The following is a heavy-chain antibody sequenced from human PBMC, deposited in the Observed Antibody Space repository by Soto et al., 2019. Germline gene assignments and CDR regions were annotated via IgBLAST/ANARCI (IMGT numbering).Heavy chain of an antibody. CDR1: GYTFYSHS. CDR3: AKDAQGYRYGRYSYYYYNMDV. Sequence: ASVKVSCKASGYTFYSHSISWVRQAPGQGLEWMGRISADNGNTKYAQKFRGRVTMTTDTSTSTVYMELRNLRSDDTAVYYCAKDAQGYRYGRYSYYYYNMDVWGQGTTVTVSS. D-gene: IGHD5-18*01. V-gene: IGHV1-18*01. CDR2: ISADNGNT. J-gene: IGHJ6*02.